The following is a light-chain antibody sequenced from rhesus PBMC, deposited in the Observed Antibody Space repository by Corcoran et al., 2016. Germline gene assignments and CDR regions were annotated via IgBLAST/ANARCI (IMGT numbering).Light chain of an antibody. CDR1: QDIRSH. Sequence: DIQMTQSPSSLSASVGDRVTITCRASQDIRSHLAWYQQKPGQAPKFLNHDTSTVESGVPSRFTGSASGTPFTLTISSLQPEDFATYFCQHCNSYPYSFGQGTRVEIK. V-gene: IGKV1-25*01. CDR2: DTS. J-gene: IGKJ2*01. CDR3: QHCNSYPYS.